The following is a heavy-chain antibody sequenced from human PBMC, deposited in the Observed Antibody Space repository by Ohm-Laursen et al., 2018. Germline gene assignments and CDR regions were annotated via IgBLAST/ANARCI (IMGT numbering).Heavy chain of an antibody. D-gene: IGHD6-19*01. V-gene: IGHV4-59*08. J-gene: IGHJ4*02. CDR1: GDSISAHY. CDR2: IYYSGST. Sequence: SETLSLTCSVSGDSISAHYWSWIRQPPGKGLEWIGYIYYSGSTNYNPSLKSRVTISVDTSKNQFSLKLSSVTAADTAVYYCARGFSGWWGRIDYWGQGILVTVSS. CDR3: ARGFSGWWGRIDY.